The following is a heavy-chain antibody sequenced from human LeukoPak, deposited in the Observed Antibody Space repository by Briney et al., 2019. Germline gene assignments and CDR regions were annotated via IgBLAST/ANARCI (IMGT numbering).Heavy chain of an antibody. CDR2: ITRFNAIL. CDR3: ARGDVLTTRLLDS. CDR1: GFIFDDYA. J-gene: IGHJ4*02. D-gene: IGHD3-9*01. Sequence: PGGSLRLSCAASGFIFDDYAMPWVRRAPGKGLQWVSGITRFNAILGYVDSVKGRFTISRDSAKNSLYLQMNSLRPKDTAFYYCARGDVLTTRLLDSWGLGTLVTVSS. V-gene: IGHV3-9*01.